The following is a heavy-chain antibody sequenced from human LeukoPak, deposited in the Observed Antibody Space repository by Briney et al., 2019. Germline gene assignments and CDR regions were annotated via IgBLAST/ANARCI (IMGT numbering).Heavy chain of an antibody. V-gene: IGHV3-21*01. CDR2: ISSSSSYI. CDR1: GFTFSSYS. D-gene: IGHD6-19*01. Sequence: GGSLRLSCAASGFTFSSYSMNWVRQAPGKGLEWVSSISSSSSYIYYADSLKGRFTISRDNAKNSLYLQMNSLRGEDTAVYYCARGVVGGTSGGATGDYWGQGTLVTVSS. CDR3: ARGVVGGTSGGATGDY. J-gene: IGHJ4*02.